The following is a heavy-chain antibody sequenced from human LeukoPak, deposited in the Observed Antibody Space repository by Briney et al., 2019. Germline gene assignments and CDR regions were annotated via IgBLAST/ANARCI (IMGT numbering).Heavy chain of an antibody. D-gene: IGHD4-11*01. Sequence: PSETLSLTCTVSGGSISSSSYYWGWIRQPPGKGLEWIGSIYYSGSTYYNPSLKSRVTISVDTSKNQFSLKLSSVTAADTAVYYCARDDLGVRVTTDPYFDYWGQGTLVIVSS. V-gene: IGHV4-39*07. J-gene: IGHJ4*02. CDR1: GGSISSSSYY. CDR2: IYYSGST. CDR3: ARDDLGVRVTTDPYFDY.